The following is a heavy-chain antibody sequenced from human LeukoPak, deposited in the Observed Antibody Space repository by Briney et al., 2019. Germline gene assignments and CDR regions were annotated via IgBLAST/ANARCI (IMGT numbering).Heavy chain of an antibody. CDR2: IKGDGSST. J-gene: IGHJ4*02. D-gene: IGHD5-24*01. CDR3: VREARESGGFDY. Sequence: PGGSLRLSCAASGFTFTTYWMHWVRQVPGKGLVWVARIKGDGSSTRHANSMKGRFTISRDNAKNSLYLQMNSLRAEDTAVYYCVREARESGGFDYWGQGTLVTVSS. V-gene: IGHV3-74*01. CDR1: GFTFTTYW.